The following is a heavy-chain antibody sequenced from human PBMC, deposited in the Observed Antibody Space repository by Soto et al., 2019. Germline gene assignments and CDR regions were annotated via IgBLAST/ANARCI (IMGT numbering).Heavy chain of an antibody. CDR3: AALEVGYLFMDV. V-gene: IGHV4-59*03. D-gene: IGHD6-25*01. CDR1: GGSISNYY. Sequence: PSETLSLTCTVSGGSISNYYWSWIRQPPGMGLEWIGYIYYTGSTNYAEKFQERVTITRDMSTSTAYMELSSLRSEDTAVYYCAALEVGYLFMDVWGQGTTVTVSS. J-gene: IGHJ6*02. CDR2: IYYTGST.